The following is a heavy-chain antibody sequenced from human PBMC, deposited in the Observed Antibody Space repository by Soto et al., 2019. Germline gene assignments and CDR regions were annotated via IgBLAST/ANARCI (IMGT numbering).Heavy chain of an antibody. J-gene: IGHJ2*01. V-gene: IGHV4-34*01. Sequence: QVQLQQWGAGPLRPLETLSLTCGVSGGSFSGYYWAWIRQSPGKGLEWIGEINDRGSINYNPSLKSRVSISVDTSKNHYSLNLRSVTAADTAVYYCARESHDILTGPPWVWYFDLGGRGILVTV. CDR2: INDRGSI. CDR3: ARESHDILTGPPWVWYFDL. D-gene: IGHD3-9*01. CDR1: GGSFSGYY.